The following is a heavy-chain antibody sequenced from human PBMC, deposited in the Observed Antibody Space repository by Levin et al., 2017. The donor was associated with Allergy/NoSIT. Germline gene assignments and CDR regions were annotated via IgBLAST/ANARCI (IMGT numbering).Heavy chain of an antibody. V-gene: IGHV4-4*07. J-gene: IGHJ4*02. Sequence: PSETLSLTCTVSGGSISNYFWSWIRQPAGKGLEWIGRIYTSGNTDYNPSLQSRVTMSVDTSNNQFSLQLTSVTAADTAVYYCAREHKDYDGDGYYYGCWGRGTLVTVSS. CDR1: GGSISNYF. CDR2: IYTSGNT. D-gene: IGHD3-22*01. CDR3: AREHKDYDGDGYYYGC.